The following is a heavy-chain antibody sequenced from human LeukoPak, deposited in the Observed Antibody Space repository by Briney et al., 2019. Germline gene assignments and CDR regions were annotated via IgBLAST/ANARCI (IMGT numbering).Heavy chain of an antibody. Sequence: ASVKVSCKASGYTFTGYYMHWVRQAPGQGLEWMGIINPSGGSTSYPQKLQGRVTMTRDMSTSTVYMELSSLRSEDTAIYYCARGAYCSGGNCAFWFDPWGQGTLVTVSS. J-gene: IGHJ5*02. CDR2: INPSGGST. CDR1: GYTFTGYY. V-gene: IGHV1-46*04. D-gene: IGHD2-15*01. CDR3: ARGAYCSGGNCAFWFDP.